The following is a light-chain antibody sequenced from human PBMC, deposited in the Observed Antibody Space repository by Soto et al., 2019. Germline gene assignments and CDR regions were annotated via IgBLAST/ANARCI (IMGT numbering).Light chain of an antibody. J-gene: IGKJ3*01. CDR1: QSISSR. CDR2: KAS. CDR3: QQYNTYSG. V-gene: IGKV1-5*03. Sequence: DIQMTQSPPILSASVGDRVTMTCRASQSISSRLAWYQQKPGRAPKLLIYKASTLETAVPSRFSCSVSGTEFTLTLSSLQPDDFATYYCQQYNTYSGFGPGTKVDMK.